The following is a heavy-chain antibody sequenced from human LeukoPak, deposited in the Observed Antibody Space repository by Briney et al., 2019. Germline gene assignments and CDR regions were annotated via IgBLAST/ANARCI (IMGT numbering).Heavy chain of an antibody. Sequence: GESLKISCKGSGYSFTNFWIGWVRQMPGKGLEWMGIIYPGDSDTRYSPSFQGQVTISADKSISTAYLQWSSLKASDTAMYYCARRKTYSSSWYYFDYWGQGTLVTVSS. CDR3: ARRKTYSSSWYYFDY. D-gene: IGHD6-13*01. J-gene: IGHJ4*02. CDR2: IYPGDSDT. CDR1: GYSFTNFW. V-gene: IGHV5-51*01.